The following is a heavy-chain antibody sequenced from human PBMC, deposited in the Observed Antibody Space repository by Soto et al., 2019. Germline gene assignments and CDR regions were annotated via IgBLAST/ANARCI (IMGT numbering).Heavy chain of an antibody. D-gene: IGHD1-20*01. J-gene: IGHJ6*02. CDR3: ARENNPAGMDV. Sequence: PCGCLRLSCAASGFTFSSYEMICVRQAPGKGLEWVSYISTSGSTIYYADSVKGRFTISRDNAKNSLYLQMNSLRAEDTAVYYCARENNPAGMDVWAQGTTVTVSS. CDR2: ISTSGSTI. CDR1: GFTFSSYE. V-gene: IGHV3-48*03.